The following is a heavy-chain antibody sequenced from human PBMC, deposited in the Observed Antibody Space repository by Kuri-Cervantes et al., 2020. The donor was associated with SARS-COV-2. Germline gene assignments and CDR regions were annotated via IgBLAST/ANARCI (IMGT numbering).Heavy chain of an antibody. V-gene: IGHV3-30-3*01. Sequence: GESLKISCAASGFTFSSYAMHWVRQAPGKGLEWVAVISYDGSNKYYADSVKGRFTISGDNSKNTLYLQMNSLRAEDTAVYYCARDLSWAAAGSLDYWGQGTLVTVSS. CDR3: ARDLSWAAAGSLDY. CDR1: GFTFSSYA. D-gene: IGHD6-13*01. CDR2: ISYDGSNK. J-gene: IGHJ4*02.